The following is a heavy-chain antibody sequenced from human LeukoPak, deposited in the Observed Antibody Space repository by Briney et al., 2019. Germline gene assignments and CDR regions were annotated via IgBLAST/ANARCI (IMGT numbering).Heavy chain of an antibody. CDR2: ISYDGSNK. Sequence: GGSLRLSCAASGFTFSSYAMHWVRQAPGKGLEWVAVISYDGSNKYYADSVKGRFTISRDNSKNTLYLQMNSLRAEDTAVYYCARGFYYGDYDFDYWGQGTLVTVSS. CDR3: ARGFYYGDYDFDY. D-gene: IGHD4-17*01. CDR1: GFTFSSYA. J-gene: IGHJ4*02. V-gene: IGHV3-30-3*01.